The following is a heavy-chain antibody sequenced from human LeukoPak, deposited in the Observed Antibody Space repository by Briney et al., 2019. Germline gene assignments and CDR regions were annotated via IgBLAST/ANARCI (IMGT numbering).Heavy chain of an antibody. Sequence: GGSLRLSCAASGFTFSSYAMSWVRQAPGKGLEWVSAISGSVGSTYSADSVKCRFTISRDNSKNTLYLQMNSMRAEDTAVYYCAKDVGSGSFFDCWGQGTLVTVSS. V-gene: IGHV3-23*01. CDR2: ISGSVGST. CDR1: GFTFSSYA. CDR3: AKDVGSGSFFDC. D-gene: IGHD3-10*01. J-gene: IGHJ4*02.